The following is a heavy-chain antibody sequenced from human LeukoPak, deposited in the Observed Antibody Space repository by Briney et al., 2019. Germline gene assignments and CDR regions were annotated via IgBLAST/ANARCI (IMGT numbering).Heavy chain of an antibody. CDR3: ARDGIGSGWYGAIDY. V-gene: IGHV1-69*13. CDR2: IIPIFGTA. CDR1: GGTFTSYA. Sequence: GASVKLSCTASGGTFTSYAISWVRQAPGQGLEWMGGIIPIFGTANYAQKFQGRVTITADESTSTAYMELRSLRSEDTAVYYCARDGIGSGWYGAIDYWGQGTLVTVSS. D-gene: IGHD6-19*01. J-gene: IGHJ4*02.